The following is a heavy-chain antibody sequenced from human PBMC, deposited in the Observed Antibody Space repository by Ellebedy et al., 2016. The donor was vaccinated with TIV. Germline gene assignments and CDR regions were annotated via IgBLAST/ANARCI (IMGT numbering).Heavy chain of an antibody. CDR1: GYTLTELS. J-gene: IGHJ5*02. CDR2: FDPEDGET. Sequence: AASVKVSCKVSGYTLTELSMHWVRQAPGKGLEWMGGFDPEDGETIYAQKFQGRVTIIRDTSANTAYMELSSLRSEDTAVYYCARAIYGMGWFDPWGQGTLVTVSS. D-gene: IGHD3-3*01. CDR3: ARAIYGMGWFDP. V-gene: IGHV1-24*01.